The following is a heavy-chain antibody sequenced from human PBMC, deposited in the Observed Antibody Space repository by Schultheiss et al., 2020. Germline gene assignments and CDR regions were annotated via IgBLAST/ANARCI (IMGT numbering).Heavy chain of an antibody. CDR3: ARGTGPTLQDY. CDR2: ISAYNGET. V-gene: IGHV1-18*01. Sequence: VKVSCKASGYTFTSNGISWVRQAPGQGLEWMGWISAYNGETKYAQNLQGRVTMTTDTSTSTAYMELRSLRSDDTAVYYCARGTGPTLQDYWGQGTLVTVSS. CDR1: GYTFTSNG. J-gene: IGHJ4*02.